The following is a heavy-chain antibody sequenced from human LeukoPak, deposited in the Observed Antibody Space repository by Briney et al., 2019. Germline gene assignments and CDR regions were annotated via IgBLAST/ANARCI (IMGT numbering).Heavy chain of an antibody. CDR1: GFTFSSYV. J-gene: IGHJ4*02. V-gene: IGHV3-23*01. Sequence: GGSLRPSCAASGFTFSSYVMSWVRQAPGKGLEWVSGISAGGGSTYYADSVKGRFTISGDNSKNTLYLQMDRLRAEDTAVYYCAKGLGKTTVTPLGYWGQGTLVTVSS. CDR3: AKGLGKTTVTPLGY. CDR2: ISAGGGST. D-gene: IGHD4-11*01.